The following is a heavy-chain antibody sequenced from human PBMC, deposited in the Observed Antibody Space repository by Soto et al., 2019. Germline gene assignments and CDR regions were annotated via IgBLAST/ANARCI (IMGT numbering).Heavy chain of an antibody. CDR3: AKDKGVFNWATSYFDY. Sequence: GGSLRLSCAASGFSFCNYAIPGSLKAPGKGLEWVALTSYDGNNEYYTDSVKGRFTISRDNSKNTLFLQMNSPRPEDTAVYYCAKDKGVFNWATSYFDYWGQGALVTVSS. D-gene: IGHD1-1*01. CDR2: TSYDGNNE. CDR1: GFSFCNYA. V-gene: IGHV3-30*18. J-gene: IGHJ4*02.